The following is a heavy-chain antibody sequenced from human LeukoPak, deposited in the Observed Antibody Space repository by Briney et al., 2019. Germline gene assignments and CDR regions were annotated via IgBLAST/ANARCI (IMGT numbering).Heavy chain of an antibody. CDR3: ARKYCSSTSCYDGEYYFDY. CDR1: GYSISSGYY. D-gene: IGHD2-2*01. J-gene: IGHJ4*02. V-gene: IGHV4-38-2*01. Sequence: SETLSLTCAVSGYSISSGYYWGWIRQPPGKGLEWIGSIYHSGSTYYNPSLKSQVTISVDTSKNQFSLKLSSVTAADTAVYYCARKYCSSTSCYDGEYYFDYWGQGTLVTVS. CDR2: IYHSGST.